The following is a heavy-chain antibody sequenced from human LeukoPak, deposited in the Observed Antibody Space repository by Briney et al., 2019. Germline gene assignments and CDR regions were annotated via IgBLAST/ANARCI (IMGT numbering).Heavy chain of an antibody. CDR2: ISGSGGST. V-gene: IGHV3-23*01. CDR1: GFTFSSYA. J-gene: IGHJ6*02. D-gene: IGHD3-22*01. Sequence: HPGRSLRLSCAASGFTFSSYAMSWVRQAPGKGLEWVSAISGSGGSTYYADSVKGRFTISRDNSKNTLYLQMNSLRAEDTAVYYCAKDSYDSSGYYYYYGMDVWGQGTTVTVSS. CDR3: AKDSYDSSGYYYYYGMDV.